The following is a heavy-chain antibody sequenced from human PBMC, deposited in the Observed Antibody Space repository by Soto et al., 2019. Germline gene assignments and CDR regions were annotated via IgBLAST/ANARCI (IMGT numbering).Heavy chain of an antibody. D-gene: IGHD4-4*01. CDR3: TRDRTTITLFDY. Sequence: GGSLRLSCAVSGVTLTNVWMNWVRQAPGKGLEWISRISTDGTTTGYADSVRGRLTVSRDNAKNTLYLQMNSLRVEDTAVYYCTRDRTTITLFDYWGQGALVTVSS. J-gene: IGHJ4*02. CDR1: GVTLTNVW. V-gene: IGHV3-74*01. CDR2: ISTDGTTT.